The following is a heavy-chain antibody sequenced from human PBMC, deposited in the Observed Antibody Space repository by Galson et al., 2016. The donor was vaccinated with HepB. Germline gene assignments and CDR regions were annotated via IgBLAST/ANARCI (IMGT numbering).Heavy chain of an antibody. CDR3: ARRRLWGQLRHWYFDL. D-gene: IGHD1-26*01. Sequence: QSGAEVKKPGESLTIFCKGSGYSFTNYWIGWVRQMPGKGLEWMGIIYPGDSDTRYSPSFPGQVTIPADKSISPAYLQWSSLTVSDTAMYYCARRRLWGQLRHWYFDLWGRGTLVTVSS. CDR1: GYSFTNYW. J-gene: IGHJ2*01. CDR2: IYPGDSDT. V-gene: IGHV5-51*01.